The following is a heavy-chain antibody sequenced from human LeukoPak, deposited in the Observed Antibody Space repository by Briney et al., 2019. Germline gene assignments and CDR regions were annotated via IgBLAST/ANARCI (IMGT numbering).Heavy chain of an antibody. J-gene: IGHJ3*02. D-gene: IGHD1-26*01. Sequence: SLRLSCAASGFTFDDYGMHWVRQAQGQGLEWVSVISLNSGSIGYADSVKGRFTISRDNAKNSLYLEMNSLRAEDMALYYCAKEGTVGATAAFDIWGRGRKLTVSS. V-gene: IGHV3-9*03. CDR1: GFTFDDYG. CDR3: AKEGTVGATAAFDI. CDR2: ISLNSGSI.